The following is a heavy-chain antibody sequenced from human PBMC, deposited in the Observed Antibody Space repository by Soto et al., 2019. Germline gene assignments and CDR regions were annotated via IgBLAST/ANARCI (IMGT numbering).Heavy chain of an antibody. D-gene: IGHD3-22*01. V-gene: IGHV4-38-2*02. CDR3: ARDKRVTMIGGWFDP. CDR2: IYHSGKT. CDR1: GYSISSGYY. Sequence: SETLSLTCVVSGYSISSGYYWAWVRQPPGKELEWIGSIYHSGKTYYKPSLRSRVTVSVDTSKNQFSMKLISVTAADTAVYYCARDKRVTMIGGWFDPSGQGTLVTV. J-gene: IGHJ5*02.